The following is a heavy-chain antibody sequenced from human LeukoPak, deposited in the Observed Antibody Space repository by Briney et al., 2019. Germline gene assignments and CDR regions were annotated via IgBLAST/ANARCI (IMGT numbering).Heavy chain of an antibody. D-gene: IGHD6-19*01. CDR1: GLTFSNAL. J-gene: IGHJ4*02. CDR3: AKDDSSGWYVGYFDY. CDR2: IKRKSDGGTA. Sequence: PGGSLRLSCAASGLTFSNALVTWGRKAPGKGLEWVGHIKRKSDGGTAAYGAPVQGRFTISRDDSQSTVYLQMNSLKTEDSSVYYCAKDDSSGWYVGYFDYWGQGTLVTVSS. V-gene: IGHV3-15*01.